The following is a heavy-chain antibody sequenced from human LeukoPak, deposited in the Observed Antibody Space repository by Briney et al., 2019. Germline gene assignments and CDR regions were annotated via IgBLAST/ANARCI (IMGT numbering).Heavy chain of an antibody. V-gene: IGHV1-18*01. J-gene: IGHJ5*02. D-gene: IGHD6-13*01. CDR3: ARDGRVAAAGTVWFDP. Sequence: ASVKVSCKASGGTFSSYAISWVRQAPGQGLEWMGWISAYNGNTNYAQKLQGRVTMTTDTSTSTAYMGLRSLRSDDTAVYYCARDGRVAAAGTVWFDPWGQGTLVTVSS. CDR2: ISAYNGNT. CDR1: GGTFSSYA.